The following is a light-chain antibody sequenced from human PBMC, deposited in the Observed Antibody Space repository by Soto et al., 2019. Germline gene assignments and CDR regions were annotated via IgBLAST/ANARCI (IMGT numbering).Light chain of an antibody. CDR3: QSYDNSNRV. V-gene: IGLV6-57*01. CDR2: DDK. J-gene: IGLJ2*01. CDR1: SGRIGRNY. Sequence: NFMLTQPHSVSESPGKTVTISCTRSSGRIGRNYVQWFQQRPGSSPTTVIYDDKERPSGVPDRFSGSIDSSTNSASLTISRLRTEDEADYYCQSYDNSNRVFGGGTKLTVL.